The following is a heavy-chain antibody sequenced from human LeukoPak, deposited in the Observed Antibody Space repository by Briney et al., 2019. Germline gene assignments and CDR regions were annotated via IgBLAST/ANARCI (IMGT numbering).Heavy chain of an antibody. Sequence: GGSLRLSCAASGFTFSNYGMHWVRQAPGKGLEWVAVIWYDGSNKYYADSVKGRFTISRDNSKNTLYLQMNSLRAEDTAVYYCARLHDYGDFDAFDIWGQGTMVTVSS. CDR2: IWYDGSNK. CDR3: ARLHDYGDFDAFDI. J-gene: IGHJ3*02. D-gene: IGHD4-17*01. V-gene: IGHV3-33*01. CDR1: GFTFSNYG.